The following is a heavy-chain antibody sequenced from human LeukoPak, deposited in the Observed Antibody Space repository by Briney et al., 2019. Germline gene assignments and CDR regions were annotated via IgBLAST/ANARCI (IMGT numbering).Heavy chain of an antibody. CDR1: GFTFSSYS. CDR2: ISGSSSYI. Sequence: GGSLRLSCAASGFTFSSYSMNWVRQAPGKGLEWVSSISGSSSYIYYADSVKGRFTISRDNAKNSLYLQMNSLRAEDTAVYYCARDRYGDYVFDYWGQGTLVTVSS. D-gene: IGHD4-17*01. J-gene: IGHJ4*02. V-gene: IGHV3-21*01. CDR3: ARDRYGDYVFDY.